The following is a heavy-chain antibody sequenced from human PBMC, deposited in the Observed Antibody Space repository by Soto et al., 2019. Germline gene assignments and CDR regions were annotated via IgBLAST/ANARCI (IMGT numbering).Heavy chain of an antibody. J-gene: IGHJ4*02. CDR2: ISFDSSSK. Sequence: QVQLVESGGGVVQPGRSLRLSCAGSGFSLSSYTMHWVRQAPGKGLEWVALISFDSSSKHYADSVRGRFSISRDNSKNTLYLQMDSLRPDDTALYYCARDRLRLGELSLIGYFDSWGXGTLVTVSS. V-gene: IGHV3-30-3*01. D-gene: IGHD3-16*02. CDR3: ARDRLRLGELSLIGYFDS. CDR1: GFSLSSYT.